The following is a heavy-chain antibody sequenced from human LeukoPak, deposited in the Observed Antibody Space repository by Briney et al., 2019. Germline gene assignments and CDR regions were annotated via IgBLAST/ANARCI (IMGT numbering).Heavy chain of an antibody. V-gene: IGHV4-39*01. CDR1: GDSISTRNYY. J-gene: IGHJ4*02. CDR3: GRVGRVDYSNSYFDY. Sequence: TSEPLSLTCAVSGDSISTRNYYWGWIRQTPGKGLEWIASISHSGTVYYNPSLESRVTISVDTSNNQYYLMVTSVTAADTAVYYCGRVGRVDYSNSYFDYWGQGTLVTVSS. CDR2: ISHSGTV. D-gene: IGHD4-11*01.